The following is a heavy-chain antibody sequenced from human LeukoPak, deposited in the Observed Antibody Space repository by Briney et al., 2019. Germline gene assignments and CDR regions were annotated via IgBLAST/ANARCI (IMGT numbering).Heavy chain of an antibody. J-gene: IGHJ3*02. CDR2: ISGSGGST. Sequence: GGSLTLSCTASGFTFSSYAMSWVRQAPGEGLEWVSAISGSGGSTYYADSVKGRFTISRDNSKNTLYLQMNSLRAEDTAVYYCAKDRREYSYDAFDIWGQGTMVTVSS. D-gene: IGHD5-18*01. CDR3: AKDRREYSYDAFDI. V-gene: IGHV3-23*01. CDR1: GFTFSSYA.